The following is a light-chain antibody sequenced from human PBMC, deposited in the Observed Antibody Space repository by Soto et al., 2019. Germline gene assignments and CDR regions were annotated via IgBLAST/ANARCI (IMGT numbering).Light chain of an antibody. J-gene: IGLJ3*02. Sequence: QPVLTQPASVSGSPGQSITISCTGTRSDVGSYGLVSWYHQLPGKAPELVIYEATKRPSGVSDRFSGSKSGITASLTISGLQADDEGDFYCCSYAGSSTWVFGGGTKLTVL. V-gene: IGLV2-23*01. CDR3: CSYAGSSTWV. CDR1: RSDVGSYGL. CDR2: EAT.